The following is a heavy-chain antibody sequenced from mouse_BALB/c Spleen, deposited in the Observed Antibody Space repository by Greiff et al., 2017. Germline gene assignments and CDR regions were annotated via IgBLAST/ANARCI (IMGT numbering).Heavy chain of an antibody. J-gene: IGHJ4*01. V-gene: IGHV6-6*02. CDR2: IRLKSNNYAT. Sequence: DVMLVESGGGLVQPGGSMKLSCVASGFTFSNYWMNWVRQSPEKGLEWVAEIRLKSNNYATHYAESVKGRFTISRDDSKSSVYLQMNNLRAEDTGIYYCTRFKGSLAMDYWGQGTSVTVSS. CDR1: GFTFSNYW. D-gene: IGHD6-2*01. CDR3: TRFKGSLAMDY.